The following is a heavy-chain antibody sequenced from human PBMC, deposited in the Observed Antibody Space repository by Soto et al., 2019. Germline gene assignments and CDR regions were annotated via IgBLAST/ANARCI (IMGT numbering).Heavy chain of an antibody. V-gene: IGHV3-9*01. D-gene: IGHD5-12*01. CDR2: ISWNSGSI. CDR1: GFTFDDYA. J-gene: IGHJ4*02. Sequence: GGSLRLSCAASGFTFDDYAMHWVRQAPGKGLEWVSGISWNSGSIGYADSVKGRFTISRDNAKNSLYLQMNSLRAEDTALYYCARGAGGKWLRFFFDYWGQGTLVTVSS. CDR3: ARGAGGKWLRFFFDY.